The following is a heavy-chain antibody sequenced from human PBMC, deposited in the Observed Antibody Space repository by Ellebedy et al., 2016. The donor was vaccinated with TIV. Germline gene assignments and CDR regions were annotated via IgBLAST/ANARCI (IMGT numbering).Heavy chain of an antibody. CDR2: TDSDGRII. Sequence: GGSLRLXXAATGFTFTRFWMHWVRQAPGKGLVWVARTDSDGRIIHYADSVKGRFTISRDNAKNTLYLQMNSLRAEDTAVYYCARDFVTESSWYYLDNWGLGTLVTVSS. V-gene: IGHV3-74*01. CDR1: GFTFTRFW. J-gene: IGHJ4*02. CDR3: ARDFVTESSWYYLDN. D-gene: IGHD6-13*01.